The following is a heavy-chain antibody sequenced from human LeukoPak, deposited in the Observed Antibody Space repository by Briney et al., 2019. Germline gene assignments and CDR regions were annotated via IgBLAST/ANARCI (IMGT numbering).Heavy chain of an antibody. CDR1: GFTFSTFG. CDR2: ISHSSIYI. Sequence: GGSLRLSCAASGFTFSTFGFNWVRQALGKGLEWVSSISHSSIYISYADSVKGRFTISRDNARNSLYLQMDSLRVEDTAVYYCARGYYYDSSVAYWGQGTLVTVSS. CDR3: ARGYYYDSSVAY. J-gene: IGHJ4*02. V-gene: IGHV3-21*01. D-gene: IGHD3-22*01.